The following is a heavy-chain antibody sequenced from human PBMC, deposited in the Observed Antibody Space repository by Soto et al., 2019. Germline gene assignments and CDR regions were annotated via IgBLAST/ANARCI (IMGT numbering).Heavy chain of an antibody. D-gene: IGHD1-26*01. V-gene: IGHV3-23*01. Sequence: GGSLRLSCAASGFTFCSYGMSWVRQAPGKGLEWVSAISGSGGSTYYADSVKGRFTISRDNSKNTLYLQMNSLRAEDTAVYYCAKVKEVGAITLFDYWGQGTLVTVSS. CDR1: GFTFCSYG. CDR2: ISGSGGST. CDR3: AKVKEVGAITLFDY. J-gene: IGHJ4*02.